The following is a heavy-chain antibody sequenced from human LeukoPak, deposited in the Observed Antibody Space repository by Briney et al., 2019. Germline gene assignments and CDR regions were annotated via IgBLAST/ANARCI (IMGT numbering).Heavy chain of an antibody. V-gene: IGHV4-4*07. CDR1: GGSLSSYY. J-gene: IGHJ4*02. CDR2: IYTSGST. D-gene: IGHD2-15*01. Sequence: SETLSLTCTVSGGSLSSYYWSWLRQPAGKGLEWIGRIYTSGSTNYNPSLKSRVTMSVDTSKNQFSLKLSSVTAADTAVYYCARAPQGVAAANYFDYWGQGTLVTVSS. CDR3: ARAPQGVAAANYFDY.